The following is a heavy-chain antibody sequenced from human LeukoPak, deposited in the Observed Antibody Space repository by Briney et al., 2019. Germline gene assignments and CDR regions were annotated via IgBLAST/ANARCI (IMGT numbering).Heavy chain of an antibody. Sequence: ASVKVSCKASGGTFISYAISWVRQAPGQGLEWMGGIIPIFGTANYAQKFQGRVTITADESTSTAYMELSSLRSEDTAVYYCARDRYYYDSSGSWGQGTLVTVSS. D-gene: IGHD3-22*01. J-gene: IGHJ5*02. CDR2: IIPIFGTA. CDR3: ARDRYYYDSSGS. V-gene: IGHV1-69*13. CDR1: GGTFISYA.